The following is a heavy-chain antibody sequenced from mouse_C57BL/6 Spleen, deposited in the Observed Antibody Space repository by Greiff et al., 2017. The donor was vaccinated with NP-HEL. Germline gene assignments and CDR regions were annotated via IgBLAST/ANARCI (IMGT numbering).Heavy chain of an antibody. V-gene: IGHV1-18*01. CDR2: INPNNGGT. CDR3: ARSSFITTVVATPVYFDY. Sequence: EVQLQQSGPELVKPGASVKIPCKASGYTFTDYNMDWVKQSHGKSLEWIGDINPNNGGTIYNQKFKGKATLTVDKSSSTAYMELRSLTSEDTAVYYCARSSFITTVVATPVYFDYWGQGTTLTVSS. CDR1: GYTFTDYN. J-gene: IGHJ2*01. D-gene: IGHD1-1*01.